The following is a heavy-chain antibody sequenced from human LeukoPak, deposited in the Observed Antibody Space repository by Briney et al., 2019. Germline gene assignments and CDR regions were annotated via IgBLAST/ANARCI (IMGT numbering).Heavy chain of an antibody. V-gene: IGHV1-18*01. CDR3: ARDCSNGVCFPRDY. D-gene: IGHD2-8*01. J-gene: IGHJ4*02. CDR2: ITTYKGNR. Sequence: ASVKVSCKASGYTLSDYGISWVRQAPGQGLEWVGRITTYKGNRKYAEKFQGRVTMTTDTSTSTYYMEMRSLRSDDTAIYYCARDCSNGVCFPRDYWGQGTQITVST. CDR1: GYTLSDYG.